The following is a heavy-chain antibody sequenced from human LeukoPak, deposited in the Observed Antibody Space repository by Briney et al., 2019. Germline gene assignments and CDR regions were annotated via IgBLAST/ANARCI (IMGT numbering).Heavy chain of an antibody. CDR2: MNPNSGNT. V-gene: IGHV1-8*03. J-gene: IGHJ6*03. Sequence: ASVKVSCKASGYTFTSYDINWVRQATGQGLEWMGWMNPNSGNTGYAQKFQGRVTITRNTSISTAYMELSSLRSEDTAVYYCARPRKEYYDFWSGYYTHYYYYYMDVWGKGTTVTVSS. CDR1: GYTFTSYD. D-gene: IGHD3-3*01. CDR3: ARPRKEYYDFWSGYYTHYYYYYMDV.